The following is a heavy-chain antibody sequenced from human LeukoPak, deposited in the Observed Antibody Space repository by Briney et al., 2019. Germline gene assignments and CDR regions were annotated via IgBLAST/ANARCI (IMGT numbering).Heavy chain of an antibody. Sequence: SVKVACKAYGGTFSRYAISWVRQAPGQGLEWMGGIIPIFGTANYAQKFQGRVTITADESTSTAYMEVSSLRSEDTAVYYCARAYSGYDFFDYWGQGILVTVSS. CDR3: ARAYSGYDFFDY. CDR1: GGTFSRYA. J-gene: IGHJ4*02. CDR2: IIPIFGTA. V-gene: IGHV1-69*13. D-gene: IGHD5-12*01.